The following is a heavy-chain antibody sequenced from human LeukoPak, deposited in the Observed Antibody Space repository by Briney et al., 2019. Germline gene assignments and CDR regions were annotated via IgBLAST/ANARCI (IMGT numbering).Heavy chain of an antibody. J-gene: IGHJ5*02. CDR2: ISSSGSTI. CDR1: GFTFSDYY. V-gene: IGHV3-11*04. CDR3: ARAISAGLRYFDWLPGLTDGEPNWFDP. D-gene: IGHD3-9*01. Sequence: PGGSLRLSCAASGFTFSDYYMSWIRQAPGKGLEWVSYISSSGSTIYYADSVKGRFTISRDNAKNSLYLQMNSLRAKDTAVYYCARAISAGLRYFDWLPGLTDGEPNWFDPWGQGTLVTVSS.